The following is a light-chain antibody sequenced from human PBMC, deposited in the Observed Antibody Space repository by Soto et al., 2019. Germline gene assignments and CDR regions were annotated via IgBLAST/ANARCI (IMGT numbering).Light chain of an antibody. CDR1: RGISSN. Sequence: IVMTQSPATLSVSPGERATLSCRASRGISSNLAWYQQKPGQAPRLLIYDASTRATGIPARFNGSGSGTDFTLTISSLEPQDFAVYYCQQRSNWPTFGQGTKVDIK. CDR2: DAS. J-gene: IGKJ1*01. CDR3: QQRSNWPT. V-gene: IGKV3D-11*01.